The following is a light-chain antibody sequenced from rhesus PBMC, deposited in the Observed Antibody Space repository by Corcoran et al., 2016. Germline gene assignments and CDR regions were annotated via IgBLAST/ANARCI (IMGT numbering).Light chain of an antibody. CDR2: AAS. CDR3: QHYYDNPPFT. CDR1: QNIYSN. J-gene: IGKJ3*01. Sequence: DIQMTQSPSALSASVGDRVTISCRASQNIYSNLAWYQQKPGKAPKLLIYAASSLQTGIPSRFSGSGSGTYVTLTISSLQPEDSAAYYCQHYYDNPPFTVGPGTKLDIK. V-gene: IGKV1S12*01.